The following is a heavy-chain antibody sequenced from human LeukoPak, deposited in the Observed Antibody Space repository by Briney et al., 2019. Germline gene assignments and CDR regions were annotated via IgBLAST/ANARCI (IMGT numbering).Heavy chain of an antibody. CDR1: GGTLSSYA. Sequence: GASVKVSCKASGGTLSSYAISWVRQAPGQGLEWMGGIIPIFGTANYAQKFQGRVTITADESTSTAYMELSSLRSEDTAVYYCLAARRDNWFDPWGQGTLVTVSS. CDR3: LAARRDNWFDP. J-gene: IGHJ5*02. D-gene: IGHD6-6*01. V-gene: IGHV1-69*13. CDR2: IIPIFGTA.